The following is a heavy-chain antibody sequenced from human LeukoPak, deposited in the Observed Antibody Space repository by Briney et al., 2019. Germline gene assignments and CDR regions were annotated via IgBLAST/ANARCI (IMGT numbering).Heavy chain of an antibody. D-gene: IGHD3-10*01. CDR2: ISAYNGNT. CDR1: GYTFTCYG. CDR3: ARAKITMVRGVIYYYYGMDV. V-gene: IGHV1-18*01. J-gene: IGHJ6*02. Sequence: ASVKVSCKASGYTFTCYGISWVRQAPGQGLEWMGWISAYNGNTNYAQKLQGRVTMTTDTSTSTAYMELRSLRSDDTAVYYCARAKITMVRGVIYYYYGMDVWGQGTTVTVSS.